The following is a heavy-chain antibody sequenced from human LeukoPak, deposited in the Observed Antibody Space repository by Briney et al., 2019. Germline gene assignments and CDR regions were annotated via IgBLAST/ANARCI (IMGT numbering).Heavy chain of an antibody. V-gene: IGHV3-23*01. D-gene: IGHD2-15*01. CDR3: VKESGAKGDY. CDR1: GFSFSTYV. Sequence: SGESLRLSCAASGFSFSTYVMTWVRQAPGKGLEWVSSIHGGGSTTFYTDSVRGRFTISRDNSKNKVYLQMNGLRAEDTGIYYCVKESGAKGDYWGQGTLVTVSS. J-gene: IGHJ4*02. CDR2: IHGGGSTT.